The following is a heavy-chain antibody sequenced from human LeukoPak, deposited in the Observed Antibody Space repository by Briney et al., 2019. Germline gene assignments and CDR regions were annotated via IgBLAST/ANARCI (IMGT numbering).Heavy chain of an antibody. D-gene: IGHD2-21*01. CDR3: ARDRGRTLWRVLTDTNYYYGMDV. Sequence: SVKVSCKASGGTFISYAISWVRQAPGQGLEWMGRIIPILGIANYAQKFQGRVTITADKSTSTAYMELSSLRSEDTAVYYCARDRGRTLWRVLTDTNYYYGMDVWGQGTTVTVSS. CDR2: IIPILGIA. V-gene: IGHV1-69*04. J-gene: IGHJ6*02. CDR1: GGTFISYA.